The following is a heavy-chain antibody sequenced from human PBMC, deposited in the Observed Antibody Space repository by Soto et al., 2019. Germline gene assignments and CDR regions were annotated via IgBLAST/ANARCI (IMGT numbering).Heavy chain of an antibody. D-gene: IGHD6-13*01. CDR3: TLRQDASRGPIY. J-gene: IGHJ4*02. Sequence: SGPTLVNPTQTLTLTCTVSGFSLTTRGMTLGWIRQPPGKAPEWLALSTQYSPSLQSRLTFTEDTSKNQVVLTMTNMDPVDTATYYCTLRQDASRGPIYWGQGIMVSVSS. V-gene: IGHV2-5*01. CDR1: GFSLTTRGMT. CDR2: ST.